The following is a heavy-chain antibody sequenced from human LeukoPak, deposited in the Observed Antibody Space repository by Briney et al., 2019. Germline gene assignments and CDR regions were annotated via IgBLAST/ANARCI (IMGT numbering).Heavy chain of an antibody. CDR2: IYYSGST. D-gene: IGHD1-26*01. CDR1: GGSISSYY. J-gene: IGHJ4*02. V-gene: IGHV4-59*08. Sequence: SETLSLTCTVSGGSISSYYWSWIRQPPGKGLEWIGYIYYSGSTNYNPSLKSRVTMSVDTSKNQFSLKLSSVTAADTAVYYCARVEVGGSYYWGLLPGGYFDYWGQGTLVTVSS. CDR3: ARVEVGGSYYWGLLPGGYFDY.